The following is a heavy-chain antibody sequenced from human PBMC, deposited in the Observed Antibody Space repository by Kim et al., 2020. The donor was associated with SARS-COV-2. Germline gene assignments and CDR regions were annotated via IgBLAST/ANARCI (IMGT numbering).Heavy chain of an antibody. J-gene: IGHJ3*02. CDR3: ARDRGYDILTGYYHDAFDI. Sequence: SVKVSCKASGGTFSSYAISWVRQAPGQGLEWMGGIIPIFGTANYAQKFQGRVTITAVESTSTAYMELSSLRSEDTAVYYCARDRGYDILTGYYHDAFDIWGQGTMVTVSS. CDR1: GGTFSSYA. V-gene: IGHV1-69*13. D-gene: IGHD3-9*01. CDR2: IIPIFGTA.